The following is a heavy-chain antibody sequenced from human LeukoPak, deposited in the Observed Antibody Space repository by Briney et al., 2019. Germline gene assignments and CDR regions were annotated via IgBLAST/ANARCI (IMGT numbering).Heavy chain of an antibody. V-gene: IGHV3-9*01. CDR1: GFMFEDYA. CDR2: VGWHCGRI. J-gene: IGHJ3*02. CDR3: TKDKAARSSYCDAFDI. D-gene: IGHD6-6*01. Sequence: GRSLRLFCVASGFMFEDYAIHWVRQALGMGLEWVSGVGWHCGRIGYADFVKRRFIVTRDNAKRSLYLQKNSLRAEDTAFYYCTKDKAARSSYCDAFDIWGQGTVVTVSS.